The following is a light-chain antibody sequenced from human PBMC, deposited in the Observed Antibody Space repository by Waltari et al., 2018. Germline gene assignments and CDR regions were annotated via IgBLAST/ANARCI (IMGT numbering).Light chain of an antibody. CDR1: QNVDNY. V-gene: IGKV3-11*01. J-gene: IGKJ4*01. CDR3: QQRSSLLPVT. Sequence: EIVLTQSPGTVSSSPGERATLSCRASQNVDNYVAWYQQRPGQTPKLLIYDASNRATGVPARFSGSGSGTDFTLTISGLEPEDFAVYYYQQRSSLLPVTFGGGTKVEIK. CDR2: DAS.